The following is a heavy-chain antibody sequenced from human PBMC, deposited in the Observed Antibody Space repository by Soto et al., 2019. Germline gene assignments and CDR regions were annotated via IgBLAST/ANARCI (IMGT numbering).Heavy chain of an antibody. Sequence: QVQLVQSGGEVKKPGASVKVSCKASGYTFTSYGISWVRQAPGQGLEWVGWISPDSGHTNYAQNLQGRVTVTTDTSTSTVYMELRSLKSDDTAVYYCARDLGYKWNYWGAFVIWGQGTMVTVSS. J-gene: IGHJ3*02. CDR3: ARDLGYKWNYWGAFVI. D-gene: IGHD1-7*01. CDR1: GYTFTSYG. CDR2: ISPDSGHT. V-gene: IGHV1-18*04.